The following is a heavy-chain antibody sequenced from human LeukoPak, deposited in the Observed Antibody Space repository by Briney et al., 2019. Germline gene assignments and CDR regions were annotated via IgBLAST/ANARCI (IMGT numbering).Heavy chain of an antibody. D-gene: IGHD1-26*01. J-gene: IGHJ4*02. Sequence: SETLSLTCAVYGGSFSGYYWSWIRQPPGKGLEWIGEINHSGSTNYNPSLKSRVTISVDTSKNQFSLKLSSVTAADTAVYYCARGYSSYDYWGQGTLVTVSS. CDR1: GGSFSGYY. V-gene: IGHV4-34*01. CDR2: INHSGST. CDR3: ARGYSSYDY.